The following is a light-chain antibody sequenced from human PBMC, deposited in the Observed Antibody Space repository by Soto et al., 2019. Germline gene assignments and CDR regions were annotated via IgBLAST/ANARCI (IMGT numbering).Light chain of an antibody. CDR2: AAS. J-gene: IGKJ2*01. Sequence: DIQMTQSPSTLSASVGDRVTITCRASENINTWLAWYQQKPGKAPKLLIYAASSVEGGVPSRFSRSGSGTEFTLTISSLHPDDFATYYCQQYNNWYAFGQGTNLEIK. CDR3: QQYNNWYA. CDR1: ENINTW. V-gene: IGKV1-5*01.